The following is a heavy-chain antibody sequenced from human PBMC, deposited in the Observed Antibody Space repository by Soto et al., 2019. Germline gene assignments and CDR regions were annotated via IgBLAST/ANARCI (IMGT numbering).Heavy chain of an antibody. D-gene: IGHD2-15*01. CDR3: AKVVVAATRSRWFDP. Sequence: QVQLVQSGAEVKKPGSSVKVSCKASGGTFSSYAISWVRQAPGQGLEWMGGIIPIFGTANYAQKFQGRGTITADESTTTAYMELSSLRSEDTAVYYCAKVVVAATRSRWFDPLGQGTLVTVSS. CDR1: GGTFSSYA. V-gene: IGHV1-69*01. J-gene: IGHJ5*02. CDR2: IIPIFGTA.